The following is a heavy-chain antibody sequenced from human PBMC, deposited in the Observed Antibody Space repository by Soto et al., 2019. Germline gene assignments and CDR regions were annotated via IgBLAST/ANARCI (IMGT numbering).Heavy chain of an antibody. CDR3: AKNRNYGSGSYGCMDY. CDR1: GFTFSSYA. Sequence: QVQLVESGGGVVQPGRSLRLSCAASGFTFSSYAMHWVRQAPGKGLEWVAVISYDGSNKYYADSVKGRFTISRDNSKNXLYLQMNSLRAEDTAVYYCAKNRNYGSGSYGCMDYWGQGTLVTVSS. J-gene: IGHJ4*02. D-gene: IGHD3-10*01. V-gene: IGHV3-30-3*02. CDR2: ISYDGSNK.